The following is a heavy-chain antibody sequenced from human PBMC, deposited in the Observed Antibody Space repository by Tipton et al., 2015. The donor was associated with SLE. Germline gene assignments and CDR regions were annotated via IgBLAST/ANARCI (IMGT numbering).Heavy chain of an antibody. Sequence: TLSLTCTVSGGSITSSTYHWGWIRQSPGKGLEWIANIFYSGTTYYNPSLKSRVTISIDTPKKQFSLKLRSVTAADTAMYYCATSLNYYDSSGPEGWGQGTMVTVSS. CDR3: ATSLNYYDSSGPEG. J-gene: IGHJ3*01. V-gene: IGHV4-39*01. CDR1: GGSITSSTYH. CDR2: IFYSGTT. D-gene: IGHD3-22*01.